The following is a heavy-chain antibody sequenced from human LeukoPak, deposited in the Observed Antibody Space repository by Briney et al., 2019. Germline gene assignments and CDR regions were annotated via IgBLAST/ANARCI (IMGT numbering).Heavy chain of an antibody. CDR2: MYSGGST. V-gene: IGHV3-66*04. CDR3: ARHDSESLCQYSGLDV. CDR1: GFTVRTSF. Sequence: GGSLRLSCAAPGFTVRTSFMSWVRQAAGKGLEWISLMYSGGSTFYADSVTGRFTISRDSSKNTLDLQMNSLRAEDTAVYYCARHDSESLCQYSGLDVWGQGTTVTVSS. D-gene: IGHD2-2*01. J-gene: IGHJ6*02.